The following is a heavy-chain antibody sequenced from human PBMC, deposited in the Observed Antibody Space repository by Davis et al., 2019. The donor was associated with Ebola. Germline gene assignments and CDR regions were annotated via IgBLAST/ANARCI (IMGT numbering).Heavy chain of an antibody. D-gene: IGHD1-26*01. J-gene: IGHJ6*02. CDR2: ISYDGSNK. CDR1: GFTFSSYG. CDR3: ARDFVATTYYYYYGMDV. V-gene: IGHV3-33*05. Sequence: GESLKISCAASGFTFSSYGMHWVRQAPGKGLEWVAVISYDGSNKYYADSVKGRFTISRDNSKNTLYLQMNSLRAEDTAVYYCARDFVATTYYYYYGMDVWGQGTTVTVSS.